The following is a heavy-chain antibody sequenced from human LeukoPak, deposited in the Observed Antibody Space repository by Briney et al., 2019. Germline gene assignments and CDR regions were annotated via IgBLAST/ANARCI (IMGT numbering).Heavy chain of an antibody. D-gene: IGHD3-22*01. CDR2: FYYRGSP. V-gene: IGHV4-39*01. CDR3: ARAHDSSGYNIYYFDY. J-gene: IGHJ4*02. Sequence: SETLSLTCAVCGGSFTGYYWGWIRQPPGKGLEWIGSFYYRGSPYYNPSLKSRVTISVDTSKNQFSLRLSSVTAADTAVYYCARAHDSSGYNIYYFDYWGQGTLVTVSS. CDR1: GGSFTGYY.